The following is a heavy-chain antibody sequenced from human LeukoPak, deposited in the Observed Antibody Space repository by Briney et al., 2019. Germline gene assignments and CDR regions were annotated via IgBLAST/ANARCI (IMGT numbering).Heavy chain of an antibody. CDR2: ISAYNGNT. CDR1: GYTFTSYG. V-gene: IGHV1-18*01. CDR3: ATSPGLAYCGGDCYSVDY. Sequence: GASVKVPCKASGYTFTSYGISWVRQAPGQGLEWMGWISAYNGNTNYAQKLQGRVTMTTDTSTSAAYMELRSLRSDDTAVYYCATSPGLAYCGGDCYSVDYWGQGTLVTVSS. D-gene: IGHD2-21*01. J-gene: IGHJ4*02.